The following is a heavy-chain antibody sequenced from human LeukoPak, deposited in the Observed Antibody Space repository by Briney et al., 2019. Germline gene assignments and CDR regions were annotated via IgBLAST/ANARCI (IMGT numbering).Heavy chain of an antibody. CDR1: GGTFSSYA. CDR2: IIPIFGTA. CDR3: ARDSRDYYDSSGYLKYYYYYMDV. D-gene: IGHD3-22*01. J-gene: IGHJ6*03. V-gene: IGHV1-69*05. Sequence: KASCKASGGTFSSYAISWVRQAPGQGLEWMGGIIPIFGTANYAQKFQGRVTITTDESTSTAYMELSSLRSEDTAVYYCARDSRDYYDSSGYLKYYYYYMDVWGKGTTVTVSS.